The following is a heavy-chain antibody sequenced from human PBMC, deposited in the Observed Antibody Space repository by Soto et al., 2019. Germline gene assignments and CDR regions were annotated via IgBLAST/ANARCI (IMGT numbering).Heavy chain of an antibody. CDR3: ARDQGVAAAGITWFDP. CDR1: GASVNSYH. Sequence: PSDSLSLTCTVCGASVNSYHVSWIRQPAGKGLEWIGHIHSSGSTNYNPSLKSRVTMSVDTSKNQFSLRLMSLTAADTAVYYCARDQGVAAAGITWFDPWGQGSLVTVSS. J-gene: IGHJ5*02. CDR2: IHSSGST. D-gene: IGHD6-13*01. V-gene: IGHV4-4*07.